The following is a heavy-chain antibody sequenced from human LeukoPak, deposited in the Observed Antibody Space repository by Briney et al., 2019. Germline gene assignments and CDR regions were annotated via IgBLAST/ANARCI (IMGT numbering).Heavy chain of an antibody. CDR1: GGSISSYY. CDR2: IYYSGST. CDR3: ARLSGNRIVYIVRGSAFDI. D-gene: IGHD2-15*01. J-gene: IGHJ3*02. Sequence: PSETLSLTCTVSGGSISSYYWSWIRQPPGKGLEWIGYIYYSGSTNYNPSLKSRVTISVDTSKNQFSLKLSSVTAADTAVYYCARLSGNRIVYIVRGSAFDIWGQGTMVTVSS. V-gene: IGHV4-59*08.